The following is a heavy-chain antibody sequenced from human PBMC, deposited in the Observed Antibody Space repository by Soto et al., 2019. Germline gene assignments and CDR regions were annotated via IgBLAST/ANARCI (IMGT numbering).Heavy chain of an antibody. D-gene: IGHD3-10*01. CDR3: VHRVGSYSGSGFDP. J-gene: IGHJ5*02. Sequence: SGPTLVNPTQTLTLTCTFSGFSLSTSGVGVGWIRQPPGKALEWLALIYWDGDKRYSPSLKSRLTITKDTSKNQVVLIMTSMDPVDTATYYCVHRVGSYSGSGFDPWGQGTLVTVSS. CDR1: GFSLSTSGVG. V-gene: IGHV2-5*02. CDR2: IYWDGDK.